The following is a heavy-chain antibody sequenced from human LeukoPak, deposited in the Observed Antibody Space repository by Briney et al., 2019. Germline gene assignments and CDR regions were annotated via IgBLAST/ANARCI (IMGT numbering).Heavy chain of an antibody. D-gene: IGHD6-13*01. CDR2: IIPIFGTA. CDR1: GGTFSSYA. J-gene: IGHJ5*02. Sequence: SVKVSCKASGGTFSSYAISWVRQAPGQGLEWMGGIIPIFGTANYAQKFQGRVTITADESTSTAYMELSSLRSGDTAVYYCARDRYSSSGYNWFDPWGQGTLVTVSS. V-gene: IGHV1-69*01. CDR3: ARDRYSSSGYNWFDP.